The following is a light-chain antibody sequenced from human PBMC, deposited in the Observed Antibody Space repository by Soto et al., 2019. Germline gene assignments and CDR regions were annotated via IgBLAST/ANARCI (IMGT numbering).Light chain of an antibody. Sequence: QSALTQPPSASGSPGQSVAISCTGTSSDVGGYNYVSWYQQHPGKAPKLMIYEVNKRPSGVPDRFSGSKSGNTASLTVSGLQAEDEADYYCISYTSSSTWVFGGGTKVTVL. CDR2: EVN. CDR3: ISYTSSSTWV. J-gene: IGLJ3*02. CDR1: SSDVGGYNY. V-gene: IGLV2-8*01.